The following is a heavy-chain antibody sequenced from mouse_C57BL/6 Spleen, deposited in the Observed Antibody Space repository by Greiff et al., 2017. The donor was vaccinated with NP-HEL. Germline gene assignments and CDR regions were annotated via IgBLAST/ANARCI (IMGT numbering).Heavy chain of an antibody. CDR1: GFTFTDYY. CDR3: ARSPVVGDFDY. V-gene: IGHV7-3*01. Sequence: EVKLVESGGGLVQPGGSLSLSCAASGFTFTDYYMSWVRQPPGKALEWLGFIGNKANGYTPEYSASVKGRFTISRDTSQSILYIQMNALRAEDSATYSCARSPVVGDFDYWGHGTTLTASS. J-gene: IGHJ2*01. CDR2: IGNKANGYTP. D-gene: IGHD1-1*01.